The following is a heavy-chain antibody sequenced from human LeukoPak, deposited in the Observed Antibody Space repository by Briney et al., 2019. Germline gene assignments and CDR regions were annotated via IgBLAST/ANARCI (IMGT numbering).Heavy chain of an antibody. CDR2: IYHSGST. J-gene: IGHJ4*02. CDR1: GYSISSGYY. D-gene: IGHD4-17*01. V-gene: IGHV4-38-2*02. Sequence: SETLSLTCTVSGYSISSGYYWGWIRQPPGKGLGWIGSIYHSGSTYYNPSLKSRVTISVDTSKNQFSLKLSSVTAADTAVYYCARDGVTTGGGYFDYWGQGTLVTVSS. CDR3: ARDGVTTGGGYFDY.